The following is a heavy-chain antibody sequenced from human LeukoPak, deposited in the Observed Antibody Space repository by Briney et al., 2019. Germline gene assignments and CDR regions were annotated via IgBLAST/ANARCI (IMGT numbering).Heavy chain of an antibody. CDR2: IIPIFGTA. J-gene: IGHJ6*03. CDR1: GGTFSSYA. V-gene: IGHV1-69*13. D-gene: IGHD1-1*01. CDR3: ARSETGTTLYYYYMDV. Sequence: GASVKVSCKASGGTFSSYAISWVRQAPGQGLEWMGGIIPIFGTANYAQKFQGRVTITADESTSTAYMELSSLRSEDTAVYYCARSETGTTLYYYYMDVWGTGTTVTVSS.